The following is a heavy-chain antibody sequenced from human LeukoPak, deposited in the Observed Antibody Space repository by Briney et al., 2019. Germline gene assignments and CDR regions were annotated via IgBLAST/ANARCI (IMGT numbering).Heavy chain of an antibody. CDR2: IYYSGST. CDR1: GGSIRSYY. V-gene: IGHV4-59*12. J-gene: IGHJ6*03. Sequence: SDTLSLTCTVSGGSIRSYYWSCIRHPPGKGLEWIAYIYYSGSTNYNPSLKSRVTISVDTSKNQFSLKLSSVTAADTAVYYCARGRGRKMTTQKGSYYYYYMDVWGKGTTVIISS. D-gene: IGHD5-24*01. CDR3: ARGRGRKMTTQKGSYYYYYMDV.